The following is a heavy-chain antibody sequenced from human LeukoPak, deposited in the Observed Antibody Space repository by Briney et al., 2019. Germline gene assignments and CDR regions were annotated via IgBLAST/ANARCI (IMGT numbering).Heavy chain of an antibody. V-gene: IGHV1-24*01. D-gene: IGHD5-18*01. CDR1: GYTLTELS. Sequence: ASVKVSCKVSGYTLTELSMHWVRQAPGKGLEWMGGFDPEDGETIYAQKFQGRVTMTEDTSTDTAYMELSSLRSEDTAVYYCATEQLWLTTNGMDVWGQGTTVTVSS. CDR2: FDPEDGET. CDR3: ATEQLWLTTNGMDV. J-gene: IGHJ6*02.